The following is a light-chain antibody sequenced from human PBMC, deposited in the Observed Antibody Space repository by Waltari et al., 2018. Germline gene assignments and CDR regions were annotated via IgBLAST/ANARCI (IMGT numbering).Light chain of an antibody. J-gene: IGKJ5*01. CDR3: QQTDSVPFT. CDR2: AAS. V-gene: IGKV1-39*01. Sequence: DIQMTKSPYSLSASVGDRVTITCRASQNIVRYLNWYQQRPGKAPKLLIYAASTLQGGVPSRFSGSGSGTDFTLTITTLQPEDFATYYCQQTDSVPFTFGQGTRLDIK. CDR1: QNIVRY.